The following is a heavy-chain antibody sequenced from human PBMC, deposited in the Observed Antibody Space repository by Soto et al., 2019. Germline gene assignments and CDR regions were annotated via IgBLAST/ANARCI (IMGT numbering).Heavy chain of an antibody. J-gene: IGHJ6*02. CDR2: ISVSGTMR. CDR3: ATAGLTGTV. Sequence: QLVESGGGSVQPGRSLRLSCAPSGLTFSSYEMNWVRQAPGKGLEWVSYISVSGTMRFYADAVKGRFTISRDNTKKILSLQMNSLRAEDTALYYCATAGLTGTVWGQGTTVTVSS. CDR1: GLTFSSYE. V-gene: IGHV3-48*03. D-gene: IGHD3-9*01.